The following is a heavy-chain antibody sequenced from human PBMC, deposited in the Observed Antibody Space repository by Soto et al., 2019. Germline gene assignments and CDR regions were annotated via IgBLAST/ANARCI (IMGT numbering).Heavy chain of an antibody. J-gene: IGHJ5*02. CDR2: INHSGST. CDR3: ARDLVEEAATPPSWFDP. Sequence: QVQLQQWGAGLLKPSETLSLTCAVYGGSFSGYYWSWIRQPPGKGLEWIGEINHSGSTNYNPSLTSRATISVDTSQNQFSLKLTSVTAADTAVYYCARDLVEEAATPPSWFDPWGQGTLVTVSS. D-gene: IGHD2-15*01. V-gene: IGHV4-34*01. CDR1: GGSFSGYY.